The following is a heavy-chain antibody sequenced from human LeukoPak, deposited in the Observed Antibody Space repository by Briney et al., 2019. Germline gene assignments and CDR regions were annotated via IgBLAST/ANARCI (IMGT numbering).Heavy chain of an antibody. CDR2: INHSGST. V-gene: IGHV4-34*01. Sequence: SETLSLTCAVYGGSFSGYYWSWIRQPPGKGLEWIGEINHSGSTNYNPSPKSRVTISVDTSKNQFSLKLSSVTAADTAVYYCARGTSSSVDTAMVPPFDYWGQGTLVTVSS. CDR1: GGSFSGYY. J-gene: IGHJ4*02. CDR3: ARGTSSSVDTAMVPPFDY. D-gene: IGHD5-18*01.